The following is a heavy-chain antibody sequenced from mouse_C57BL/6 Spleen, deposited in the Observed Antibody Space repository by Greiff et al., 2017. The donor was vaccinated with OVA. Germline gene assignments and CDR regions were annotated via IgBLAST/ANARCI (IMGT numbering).Heavy chain of an antibody. D-gene: IGHD1-1*01. CDR3: ARWAGYYGSRPSMDY. Sequence: VQLQQPGAELVRPGSSVKLSCKASGYTFTSYWMHWVKQRPIQGLEWIGNIDPSDSETHYNQKFKDKATLTVDKSSSTAYMQLSSLTSEDSAVYYGARWAGYYGSRPSMDYWGQGTSVTVSS. CDR1: GYTFTSYW. V-gene: IGHV1-52*01. J-gene: IGHJ4*01. CDR2: IDPSDSET.